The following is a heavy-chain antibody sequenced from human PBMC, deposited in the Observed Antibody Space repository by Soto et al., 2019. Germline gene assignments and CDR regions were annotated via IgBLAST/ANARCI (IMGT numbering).Heavy chain of an antibody. CDR3: ARRRLGGYCSSTSCDYYYYGMDV. V-gene: IGHV5-10-1*01. CDR2: IDPSDSYT. D-gene: IGHD2-2*01. CDR1: GYSFTSYW. Sequence: GESLKISCRGSGYSFTSYWISWVRQMPGKGLEWMGRIDPSDSYTNYSPSFQGHVTISADKSISTAYPQWSSLKASDTAMYYCARRRLGGYCSSTSCDYYYYGMDVWGQGTTVTVPS. J-gene: IGHJ6*02.